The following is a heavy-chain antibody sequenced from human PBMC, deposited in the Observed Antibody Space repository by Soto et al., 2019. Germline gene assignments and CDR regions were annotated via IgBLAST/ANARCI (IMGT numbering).Heavy chain of an antibody. D-gene: IGHD5-12*01. CDR2: IGTAGDT. V-gene: IGHV3-13*01. J-gene: IGHJ6*02. Sequence: GGSLRFSCAASGFTFSSYDMHWVRQATGKGLEWVSAIGTAGDTYYPGSVKGRFTISRENAKNSLYLQMNSLRAGDTAVYYCARWASYYYGMDVWGQGTTVTVSS. CDR1: GFTFSSYD. CDR3: ARWASYYYGMDV.